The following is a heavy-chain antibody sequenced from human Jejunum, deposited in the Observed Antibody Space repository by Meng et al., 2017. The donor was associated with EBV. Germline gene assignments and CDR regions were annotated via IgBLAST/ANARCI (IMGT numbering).Heavy chain of an antibody. CDR2: INHSGST. V-gene: IGHV4-34*01. J-gene: IGHJ5*02. Sequence: QLQSWGAGLLNPSETLSLTWAVYGGFFSGYYWSWIRQPPGKGLEWIGEINHSGSTNYNPSLKSRVTISVDTSKNQFSLKLSSVTAADTAVYYCAREARSSGYHPGIGPWGQGTLVTVSS. CDR3: AREARSSGYHPGIGP. CDR1: GGFFSGYY. D-gene: IGHD3-22*01.